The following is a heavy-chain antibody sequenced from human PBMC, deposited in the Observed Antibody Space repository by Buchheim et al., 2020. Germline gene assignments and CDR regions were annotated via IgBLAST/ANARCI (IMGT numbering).Heavy chain of an antibody. V-gene: IGHV3-33*06. Sequence: QVQVVESGGGVVQPGSSLRLSCEASGFTFNNYGMHWVRQAPGKGLEWVAIIWYDGGNKFYGDSVKGRFTISRDNSMNTLYLQMDSLRAEDTAVYYCAKAIGSCHYRQRGSVAGLDVWGQGTT. J-gene: IGHJ6*02. CDR1: GFTFNNYG. D-gene: IGHD3-10*01. CDR3: AKAIGSCHYRQRGSVAGLDV. CDR2: IWYDGGNK.